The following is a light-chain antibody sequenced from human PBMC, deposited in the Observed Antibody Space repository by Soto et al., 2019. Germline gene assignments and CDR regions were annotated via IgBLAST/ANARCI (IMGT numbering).Light chain of an antibody. CDR2: GAS. CDR1: QSVSSSY. J-gene: IGKJ2*01. Sequence: EIVLTQSPGTLSLSPGERATLSCRASQSVSSSYLAWYQQKPGQAPRLLIYGASSRATGIPDRFSGSGSGTDFTLTISRLEPEDFEVYYCQQYGSSLYTFGQGPKLEIK. V-gene: IGKV3-20*01. CDR3: QQYGSSLYT.